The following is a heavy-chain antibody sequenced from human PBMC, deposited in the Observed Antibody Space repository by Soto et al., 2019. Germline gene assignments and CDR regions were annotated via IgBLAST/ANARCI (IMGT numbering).Heavy chain of an antibody. CDR2: INHSGST. J-gene: IGHJ5*02. CDR3: ARGIAAAYDNWFDP. D-gene: IGHD6-13*01. CDR1: GGSFSGLY. Sequence: SETLSLTCAVYGGSFSGLYWSWIRQPPGKGLEWIGEINHSGSTNYNPPLKSRVTISVDTSKNQFSLKLSSVTAADTAVYYCARGIAAAYDNWFDPWGQGTLVTVSS. V-gene: IGHV4-34*01.